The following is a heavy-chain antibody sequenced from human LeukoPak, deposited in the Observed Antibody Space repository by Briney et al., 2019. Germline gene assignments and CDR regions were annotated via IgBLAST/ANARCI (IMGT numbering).Heavy chain of an antibody. V-gene: IGHV3-7*01. CDR2: IKQDGSEK. J-gene: IGHJ4*02. CDR3: ARKRQLVLSY. CDR1: GFTFSSYG. D-gene: IGHD6-13*01. Sequence: GGSLRLSCAASGFTFSSYGMHWVRQAPGKGLEWVANIKQDGSEKYYVDSVKGRFTISRDNAKNSLYLQMNSLRAEDTAVYYCARKRQLVLSYWGQGTLVTVSS.